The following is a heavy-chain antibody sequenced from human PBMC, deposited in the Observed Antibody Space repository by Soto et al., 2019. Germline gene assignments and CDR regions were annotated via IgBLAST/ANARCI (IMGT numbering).Heavy chain of an antibody. CDR2: VKDGGHT. CDR3: ARGVGSYPPTADHWFDP. J-gene: IGHJ5*02. CDR1: GGSLSGYY. D-gene: IGHD1-26*01. V-gene: IGHV4-34*01. Sequence: PSETLSLTCAVTGGSLSGYYWSWFRQPPGKGLEWIGEVKDGGHTNYRPSLRGRVTISSDTSNNQFSLRLNSVTAADTAVYYCARGVGSYPPTADHWFDPWGQGTLVTVSS.